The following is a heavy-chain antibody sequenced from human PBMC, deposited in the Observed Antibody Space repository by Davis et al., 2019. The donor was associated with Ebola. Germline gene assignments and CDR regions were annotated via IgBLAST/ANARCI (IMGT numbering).Heavy chain of an antibody. CDR3: ARHERGRDY. J-gene: IGHJ4*02. CDR1: GRSISSSSYY. Sequence: SETLSLTCTVSGRSISSSSYYWGWIRQPPGKGLEWIGSIYYSVSTYYNPSLKSLVTISVDTFKNQFSLKLSSVTGADTAVYYCARHERGRDYWGQGTLVTVSS. V-gene: IGHV4-39*01. CDR2: IYYSVST.